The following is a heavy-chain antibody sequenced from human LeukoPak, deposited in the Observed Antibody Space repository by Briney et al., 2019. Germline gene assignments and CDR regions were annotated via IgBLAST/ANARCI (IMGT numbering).Heavy chain of an antibody. Sequence: GASVKVSCKASGYTFTSYYMHWVRQAPGQGLEWMGIINPSGGSTNYAQKLQGRVTMTTDTSTSTAYMELRSLRSDDTAVYYCARDVPFVEMATMAAFDIWGQGTMVTVSS. V-gene: IGHV1-46*01. J-gene: IGHJ3*02. CDR2: INPSGGST. CDR3: ARDVPFVEMATMAAFDI. CDR1: GYTFTSYY. D-gene: IGHD5-24*01.